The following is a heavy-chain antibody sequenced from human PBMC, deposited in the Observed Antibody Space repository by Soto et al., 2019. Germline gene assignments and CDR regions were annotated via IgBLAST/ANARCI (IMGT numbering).Heavy chain of an antibody. CDR3: ARERGTVTTPYYYYGMDV. D-gene: IGHD4-4*01. CDR1: GGSISSSGYY. CDR2: IYFSGTT. J-gene: IGHJ6*02. Sequence: NPSETLSLTCSISGGSISSSGYYWGWIRQPPGKGLEWIGSIYFSGTTYYNPSLKSRLTMSVDTSKNHFSLRLRSVTAADTAVYYCARERGTVTTPYYYYGMDVWGQGTTVTVSS. V-gene: IGHV4-39*02.